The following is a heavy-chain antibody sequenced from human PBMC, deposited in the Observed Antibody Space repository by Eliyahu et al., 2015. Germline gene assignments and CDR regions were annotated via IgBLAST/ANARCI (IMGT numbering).Heavy chain of an antibody. V-gene: IGHV3-30*03. CDR3: ARSFDDSSSRTAMDV. D-gene: IGHD2-2*01. Sequence: QVHLEESGGGVIQPRRSLRLSCAXXGFXFXDYGMXWVRQAPGKGLESVAVISYDGKDEYYADSVRGRFTISRDNSKNTLYLRMNSLRPDDTAVYYCARSFDDSSSRTAMDVWGQGTTVTVSS. J-gene: IGHJ6*02. CDR2: ISYDGKDE. CDR1: GFXFXDYG.